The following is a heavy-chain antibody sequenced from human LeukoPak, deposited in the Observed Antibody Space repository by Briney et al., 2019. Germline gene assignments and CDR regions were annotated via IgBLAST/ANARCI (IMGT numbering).Heavy chain of an antibody. CDR3: AKSGSYPYFDY. CDR2: IGSDNKP. CDR1: GFTFSAYA. D-gene: IGHD3-3*01. Sequence: GGSLRLSCEASGFTFSAYAMTWVRQAPGKGLEWVSSIGSDNKPHYSESVKGRFAISRDNSKNTLSLQMNSLRAEDTAVYYCAKSGSYPYFDYWGQGTLVTVSS. J-gene: IGHJ4*02. V-gene: IGHV3-23*05.